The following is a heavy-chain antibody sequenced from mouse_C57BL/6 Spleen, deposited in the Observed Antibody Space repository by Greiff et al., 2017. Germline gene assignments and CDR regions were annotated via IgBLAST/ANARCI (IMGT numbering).Heavy chain of an antibody. J-gene: IGHJ4*01. V-gene: IGHV1-80*01. CDR2: IYPGDGDT. CDR1: GYAFSSYW. D-gene: IGHD2-12*01. CDR3: ARAIVTYPYAMDY. Sequence: QVQLQQSGAELVKPGASVKISCKASGYAFSSYWMNWVKQRPGKGLEWIGQIYPGDGDTNYNGKFKGKATLTADKSSSTAYMQLSSLTSEDSAVYFCARAIVTYPYAMDYWGQGTSVTGSS.